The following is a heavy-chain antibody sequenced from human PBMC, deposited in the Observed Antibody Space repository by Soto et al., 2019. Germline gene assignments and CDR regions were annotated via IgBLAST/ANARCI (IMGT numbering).Heavy chain of an antibody. CDR3: AKSDWFDP. Sequence: EVQLVESGGGLVRPGTSLSLSCAASGFTFSGHWMHWVRQAPGKGLVWASRFKDDGSRASYAESVKGRFTISRDSAKNTLYLQMDSLRVEDTAVYYCAKSDWFDPWGQGTLVTVTS. CDR2: FKDDGSRA. J-gene: IGHJ5*02. V-gene: IGHV3-74*01. CDR1: GFTFSGHW.